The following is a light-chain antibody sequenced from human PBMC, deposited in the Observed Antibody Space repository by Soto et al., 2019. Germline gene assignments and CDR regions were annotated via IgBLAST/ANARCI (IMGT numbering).Light chain of an antibody. J-gene: IGLJ3*02. CDR3: GTWDSSLSAGV. V-gene: IGLV1-51*01. CDR1: SSNIENNY. CDR2: DND. Sequence: QPVLTQPPSVSAAPGQKVTISCSGSSSNIENNYVSWYQQLPGTAPKLLIYDNDKRPSGIPDRFSGSKSGTSATLGITGLQTGDEADYYCGTWDSSLSAGVFGGGTKLTVL.